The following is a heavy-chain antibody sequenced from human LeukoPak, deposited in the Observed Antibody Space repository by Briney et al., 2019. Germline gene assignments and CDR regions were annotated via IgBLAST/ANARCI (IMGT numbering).Heavy chain of an antibody. CDR2: MSKSGTST. D-gene: IGHD3-10*01. J-gene: IGHJ4*02. Sequence: GRSRRPSCAASESTLRAYYISWIRQSPGKGREWCSYMSKSGTSTKYADSVKGRFSISRDNAKQSLDLQLTRLTAEDTAVYYCARVRSSGSPLDYWGQGTLVTVSS. CDR3: ARVRSSGSPLDY. CDR1: ESTLRAYY. V-gene: IGHV3-11*05.